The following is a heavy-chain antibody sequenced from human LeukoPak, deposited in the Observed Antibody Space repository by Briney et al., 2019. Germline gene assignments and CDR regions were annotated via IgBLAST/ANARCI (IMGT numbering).Heavy chain of an antibody. Sequence: PSETVSLTCTVSGDPISTPTHWWGWIRQPPGKGLEWIGSIYSSGTTFYNPSLKSRVTLSTDTSKKQFSLKLSSVTAADTAVYYCAKRAYGVGFEYWGQGTLLTVSS. CDR3: AKRAYGVGFEY. CDR1: GDPISTPTHW. V-gene: IGHV4-39*01. D-gene: IGHD4/OR15-4a*01. CDR2: IYSSGTT. J-gene: IGHJ4*02.